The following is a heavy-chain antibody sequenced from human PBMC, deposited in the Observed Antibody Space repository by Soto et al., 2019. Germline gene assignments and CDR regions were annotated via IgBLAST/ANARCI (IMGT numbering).Heavy chain of an antibody. V-gene: IGHV1-69*02. J-gene: IGHJ4*02. CDR3: ASNYGSGYRAFDS. Sequence: QVQLVQSGAEVKSAGSSVKVSCKASADTFNFYSNNWVRQAPGLGLEWVGRVNPILSMSNYAQRFQGRVTMTADKSTCTAYMELRSLRSEDTAIYYCASNYGSGYRAFDSWGQGALVTVSS. CDR2: VNPILSMS. CDR1: ADTFNFYS. D-gene: IGHD3-10*01.